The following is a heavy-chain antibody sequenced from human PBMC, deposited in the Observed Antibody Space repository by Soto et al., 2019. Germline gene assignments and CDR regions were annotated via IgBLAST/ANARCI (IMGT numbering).Heavy chain of an antibody. CDR2: INGANGST. J-gene: IGHJ6*02. Sequence: ASVKVSCKASGYSFSTYSMHWVRQAPGQGLEWMGWINGANGSTRYSQKFKDRVSISRDTPASTGYMELSSLRSEDTAVYYCARGQGMEETFYYHGMDVWGPGTTVTVSS. CDR3: ARGQGMEETFYYHGMDV. V-gene: IGHV1-3*01. CDR1: GYSFSTYS. D-gene: IGHD1-1*01.